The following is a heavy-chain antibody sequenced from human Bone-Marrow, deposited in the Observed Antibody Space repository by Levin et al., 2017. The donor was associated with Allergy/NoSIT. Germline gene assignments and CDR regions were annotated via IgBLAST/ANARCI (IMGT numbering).Heavy chain of an antibody. J-gene: IGHJ4*02. D-gene: IGHD4-17*01. CDR1: GYSFGNYA. Sequence: GESLKISCAGSGYSFGNYAMHWVRQAPGKGLDWVAVTPHDGGITNYADSVKGRFTVSRDNSKSTLYLQMNGLRSEDTAVYYCARVGYGDYLEYWGQGTLVTVSS. CDR3: ARVGYGDYLEY. V-gene: IGHV3-30-3*01. CDR2: TPHDGGIT.